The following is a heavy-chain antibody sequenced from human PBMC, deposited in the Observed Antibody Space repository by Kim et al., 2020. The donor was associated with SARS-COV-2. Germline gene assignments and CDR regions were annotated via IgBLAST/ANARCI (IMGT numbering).Heavy chain of an antibody. CDR2: IIPIFGTA. CDR3: ARDIERKSYGSGSYWYYYYMDV. J-gene: IGHJ6*03. CDR1: GGTFSSYA. V-gene: IGHV1-69*13. D-gene: IGHD3-10*01. Sequence: SVKVSCKASGGTFSSYAISWVRQAPGQGLEWMGGIIPIFGTANYAQKFQGRVTITADESTSTAYMELSSLRSEDTAVYYCARDIERKSYGSGSYWYYYYMDVWGKGTTVTVSS.